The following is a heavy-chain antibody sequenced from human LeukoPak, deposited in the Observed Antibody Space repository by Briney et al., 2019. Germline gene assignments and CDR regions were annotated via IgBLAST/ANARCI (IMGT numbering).Heavy chain of an antibody. D-gene: IGHD4-11*01. J-gene: IGHJ4*02. CDR2: IIPIFGTA. CDR3: ATDYTDYSLDY. CDR1: GYTFTGYY. V-gene: IGHV1-69*13. Sequence: GAPVKVSCKASGYTFTGYYIHWVRQAPGQGLEWVGGIIPIFGTANYAQKFQGRVTITADESTSTAYMQLSSLRSEDTAVYYCATDYTDYSLDYWGQGTLVTVSS.